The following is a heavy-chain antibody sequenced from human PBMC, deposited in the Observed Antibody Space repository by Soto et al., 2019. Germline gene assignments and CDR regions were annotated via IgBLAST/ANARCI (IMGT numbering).Heavy chain of an antibody. J-gene: IGHJ4*02. CDR3: AREEGDSSSWYVGYYFDY. CDR1: GDSVSSNSAA. Sequence: SHTLSLTCAISGDSVSSNSAAWNWIRQSPSRGLEWLGRTYYRSKWYNDYAVSVKSRITINPDTSKNQFSLQLNSVTPEDTAVYYCAREEGDSSSWYVGYYFDYWCQGTLVTVS. D-gene: IGHD6-13*01. CDR2: TYYRSKWYN. V-gene: IGHV6-1*01.